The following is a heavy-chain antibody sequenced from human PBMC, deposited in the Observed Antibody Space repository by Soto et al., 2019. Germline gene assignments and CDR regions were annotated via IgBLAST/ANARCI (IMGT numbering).Heavy chain of an antibody. D-gene: IGHD3-3*01. CDR1: GYTFTSYA. CDR3: ARDPDFWSGYSGWFDP. J-gene: IGHJ5*02. CDR2: INAGNGNT. Sequence: ASVKVSCKASGYTFTSYAMHWVRQAPGQRLEWMGWINAGNGNTKYSQKFQGRVTITRDTSASTAYMELRSLRSDDTAVYYCARDPDFWSGYSGWFDPWGQGTLVTVSS. V-gene: IGHV1-3*01.